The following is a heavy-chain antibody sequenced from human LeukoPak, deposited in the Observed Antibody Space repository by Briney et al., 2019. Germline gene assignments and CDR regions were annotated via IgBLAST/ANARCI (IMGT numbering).Heavy chain of an antibody. V-gene: IGHV1-2*06. Sequence: ASVKVSCKTSGYTFIDYYIHWIRQAPGQELEWMGRINPTTGGTDFAQKFQGKVSMTRDTSISTAYMELSRLGSDDTAVYYCATLGEDNTDTPFDYWGQGTLVTVSS. CDR2: INPTTGGT. CDR3: ATLGEDNTDTPFDY. J-gene: IGHJ4*02. CDR1: GYTFIDYY. D-gene: IGHD3-16*01.